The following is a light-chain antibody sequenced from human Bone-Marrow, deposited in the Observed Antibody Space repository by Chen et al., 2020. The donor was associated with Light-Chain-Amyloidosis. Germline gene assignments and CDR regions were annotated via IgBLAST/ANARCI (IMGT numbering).Light chain of an antibody. J-gene: IGLJ1*01. Sequence: QSALTQPASVSGSPGQSITISCPGTSGDVWTYNYVSWDKQHPGKAPLVMIYAVSNRPSGVANRFSGSKSGNTASLTISGLQAEDEADYYCSSFTSSSSYVFGPGTKVTVL. V-gene: IGLV2-14*01. CDR2: AVS. CDR1: SGDVWTYNY. CDR3: SSFTSSSSYV.